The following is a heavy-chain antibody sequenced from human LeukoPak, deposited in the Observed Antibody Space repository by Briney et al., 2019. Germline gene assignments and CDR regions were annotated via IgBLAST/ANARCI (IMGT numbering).Heavy chain of an antibody. CDR3: AREHYSNLDY. D-gene: IGHD4-4*01. V-gene: IGHV4-59*01. Sequence: ASETLSLTCAVYGGSFSGYYWSWIRQPPGKGLEWIGYIYYSGSTNYNPSLKSRVTISVDTSKNQFSLKLSSVTAADTAVYYCAREHYSNLDYWGQGTLVTVSS. CDR1: GGSFSGYY. CDR2: IYYSGST. J-gene: IGHJ4*02.